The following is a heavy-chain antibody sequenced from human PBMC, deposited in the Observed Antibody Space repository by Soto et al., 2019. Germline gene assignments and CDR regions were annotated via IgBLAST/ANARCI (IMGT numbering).Heavy chain of an antibody. V-gene: IGHV1-46*01. D-gene: IGHD6-19*01. CDR3: ARDLKDAPGYSSGYGLDY. Sequence: ASVKVSCKASGYTFTSYYMHWVRQAPGQGLEWMGIINPSGGSTSYAQKFQGRVTMTRDTSTSTVYMELSSLRSEDTAVYYCARDLKDAPGYSSGYGLDYWGQGTLVTVSS. CDR1: GYTFTSYY. CDR2: INPSGGST. J-gene: IGHJ4*02.